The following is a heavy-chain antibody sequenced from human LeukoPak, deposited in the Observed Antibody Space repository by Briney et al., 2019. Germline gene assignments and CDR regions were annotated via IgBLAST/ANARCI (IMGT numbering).Heavy chain of an antibody. CDR3: VTGSGGARLDY. J-gene: IGHJ4*02. D-gene: IGHD3-10*01. CDR2: IRSKVDGETT. CDR1: GFTFTNFW. Sequence: GGSLRLSCAASGFTFTNFWMSWVRQAPGKGLEWVARIRSKVDGETTNYPAPLKGRVTISRDDLKSTLYLQMNNLKIEDTAVYYCVTGSGGARLDYWGQGTLVTVSS. V-gene: IGHV3-15*05.